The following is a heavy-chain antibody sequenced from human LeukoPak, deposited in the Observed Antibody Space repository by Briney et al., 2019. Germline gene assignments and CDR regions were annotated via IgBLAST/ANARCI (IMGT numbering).Heavy chain of an antibody. Sequence: GGSLRLSCAASGFTFSTYAMSWVRQAPGKGLEWVSDISGSGGSAYYADSVKGRFTISRDNSKNTLYLQMNSLRAEDTAVYYCAKYSGGSYLTLRSDYWGQGTLVTVSS. CDR2: ISGSGGSA. J-gene: IGHJ4*02. CDR1: GFTFSTYA. CDR3: AKYSGGSYLTLRSDY. V-gene: IGHV3-23*01. D-gene: IGHD1-26*01.